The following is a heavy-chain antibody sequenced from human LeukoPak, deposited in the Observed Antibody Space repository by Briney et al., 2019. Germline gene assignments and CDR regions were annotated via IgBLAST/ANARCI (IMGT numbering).Heavy chain of an antibody. CDR3: AKDSPDIVVVPAAMDY. CDR2: IRYDGSNK. Sequence: GGSLRLSCAASGFTFSSYGMHWVRQAPCKGLEWVAFIRYDGSNKYYADSVKGRFTISRDNSKNTLYLQMNSLRAEDTAVYYCAKDSPDIVVVPAAMDYWGQGTLVTVSS. V-gene: IGHV3-30*02. D-gene: IGHD2-2*01. CDR1: GFTFSSYG. J-gene: IGHJ4*02.